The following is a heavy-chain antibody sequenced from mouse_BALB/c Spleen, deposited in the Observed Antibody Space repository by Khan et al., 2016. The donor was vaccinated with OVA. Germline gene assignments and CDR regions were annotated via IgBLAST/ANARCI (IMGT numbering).Heavy chain of an antibody. CDR2: ISSGGSYT. Sequence: EVKLEESGGDLVKPGGSLKLSCAASGFTFSSYGMSWVRQTPDKRLEWVATISSGGSYTYYPDSVKGRFTISRDNAKNTLYLQMSSLKSEDTAMYYCARHTGTPFDYWGQGTTLTVSS. CDR1: GFTFSSYG. V-gene: IGHV5-6*02. CDR3: ARHTGTPFDY. D-gene: IGHD4-1*01. J-gene: IGHJ2*01.